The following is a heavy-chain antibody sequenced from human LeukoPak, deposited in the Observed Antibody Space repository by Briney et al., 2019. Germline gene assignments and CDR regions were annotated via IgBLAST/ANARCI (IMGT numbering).Heavy chain of an antibody. CDR3: ARGHLAAAGRGSDY. J-gene: IGHJ4*02. Sequence: ASVKVSCKASGYSFTNYDINWVRQATGQGLEWMGWMNPKSGDTGYSQKFQGRVFITRNTSISTAYMELSSLRSEDTAVYYCARGHLAAAGRGSDYWGQGTLVTVSS. V-gene: IGHV1-8*03. CDR2: MNPKSGDT. D-gene: IGHD6-13*01. CDR1: GYSFTNYD.